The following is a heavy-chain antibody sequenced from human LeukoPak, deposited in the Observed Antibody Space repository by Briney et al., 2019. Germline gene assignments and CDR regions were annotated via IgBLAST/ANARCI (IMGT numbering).Heavy chain of an antibody. CDR1: GFTFSSYW. CDR2: IKQDGSEK. J-gene: IGHJ6*02. V-gene: IGHV3-7*01. CDR3: AGGQYYYGSGSYFLPGYYYYGMDV. Sequence: GGSLRLSCAASGFTFSSYWMSWVRQAPGKGLEWVANIKQDGSEKYYVDSVKGRFTISRDNAKNSLYLQMNSLRVEDTAVYYCAGGQYYYGSGSYFLPGYYYYGMDVWGQGTTVTVSS. D-gene: IGHD3-10*01.